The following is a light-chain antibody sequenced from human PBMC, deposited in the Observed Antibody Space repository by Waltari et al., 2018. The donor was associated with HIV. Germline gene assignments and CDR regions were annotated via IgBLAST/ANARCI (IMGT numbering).Light chain of an antibody. CDR2: GAS. CDR1: QSLLHTNGKTY. J-gene: IGKJ4*01. CDR3: MQSAELPLT. Sequence: DIVMTQTPLSLSVSHGQPASVSCKCGQSLLHTNGKTYLHWYLQKPGQPPQLLIFGASNRFSGVPDRFSGSGSGTDFTLKISRVEAEDVGVYFCMQSAELPLTFGGGTKVEIK. V-gene: IGKV2D-29*01.